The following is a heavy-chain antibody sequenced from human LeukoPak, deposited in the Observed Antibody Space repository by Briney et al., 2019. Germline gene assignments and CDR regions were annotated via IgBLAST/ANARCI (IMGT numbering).Heavy chain of an antibody. V-gene: IGHV4-4*07. Sequence: SETLSLTCTVSGGSISSYYWSWIRQPAGKGLEWIGRIYTSGSTNYNPSLKSRVTISVDTSKNQFSLKLSSVTAADTAVYYCARDSNYGSGTAHWFDPWGQGTLVTVSS. CDR1: GGSISSYY. CDR3: ARDSNYGSGTAHWFDP. J-gene: IGHJ5*02. CDR2: IYTSGST. D-gene: IGHD3-10*01.